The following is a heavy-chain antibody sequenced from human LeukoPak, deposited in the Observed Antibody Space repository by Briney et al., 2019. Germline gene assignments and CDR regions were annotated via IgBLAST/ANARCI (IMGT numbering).Heavy chain of an antibody. V-gene: IGHV3-30*02. CDR1: GFTLSIYG. CDR2: IRYDGSNK. J-gene: IGHJ4*02. CDR3: AKSAIPYQLTSHFDY. Sequence: PGRSLRLSCAASGFTLSIYGMHCVRRAPGKGLERVAFIRYDGSNKYYADSVKGRFTISRDNSKNTLYLQMNSLRAEDTAVYYCAKSAIPYQLTSHFDYWGQGTLVTVSS. D-gene: IGHD2-2*01.